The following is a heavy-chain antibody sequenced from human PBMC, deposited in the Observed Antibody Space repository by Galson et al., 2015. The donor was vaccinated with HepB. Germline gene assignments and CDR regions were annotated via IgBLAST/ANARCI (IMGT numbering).Heavy chain of an antibody. CDR3: STDVGGYDYGNPPSNY. V-gene: IGHV3-15*01. D-gene: IGHD4-17*01. Sequence: SLRLSCAASGFTFSYAWMSWVRQAPGKGLEWVGRIKANTDGATTDYAAPVKGRFTISRDDSKNTLYLQMNSLKSEDTAVYYCSTDVGGYDYGNPPSNYWGQGTLVTVSS. J-gene: IGHJ4*02. CDR2: IKANTDGATT. CDR1: GFTFSYAW.